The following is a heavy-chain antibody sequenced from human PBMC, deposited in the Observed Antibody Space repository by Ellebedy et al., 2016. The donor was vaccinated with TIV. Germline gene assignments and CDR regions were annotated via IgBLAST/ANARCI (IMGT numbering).Heavy chain of an antibody. CDR3: ARGLGQYSSNRDY. Sequence: SVKVSXXASGYTFTSYGISWVRQAPGQGLEWMGGIIPIFGTANYAQKFQGRVTITADESTSTAYMELSSLRSEDTAVYYCARGLGQYSSNRDYWGQGTLVTVSS. J-gene: IGHJ4*02. CDR1: GYTFTSYG. CDR2: IIPIFGTA. V-gene: IGHV1-69*13. D-gene: IGHD6-19*01.